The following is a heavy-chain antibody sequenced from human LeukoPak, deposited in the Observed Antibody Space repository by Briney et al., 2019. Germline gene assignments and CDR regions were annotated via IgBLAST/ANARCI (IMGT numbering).Heavy chain of an antibody. CDR1: GFTFNKYS. J-gene: IGHJ5*02. V-gene: IGHV3-48*01. CDR2: INTKSDDI. Sequence: GGSLRLSCATSGFTFNKYSMNWVRQAPGKGLEWLSYINTKSDDIYYADSVKGRFTVSRDNAKNSLYLQMYNLRAEDTAVYYCARAEEGAWGIDPWGQGILVTVSS. CDR3: ARAEEGAWGIDP. D-gene: IGHD3-16*01.